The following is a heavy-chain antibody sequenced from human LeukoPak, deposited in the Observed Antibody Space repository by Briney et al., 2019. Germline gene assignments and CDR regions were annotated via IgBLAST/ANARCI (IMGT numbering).Heavy chain of an antibody. CDR2: IAYDGSNE. V-gene: IGHV3-30*04. CDR1: GFTFTNYG. Sequence: AGGSLRLSCVVSGFTFTNYGMHWVRQAPGKGLDWVASIAYDGSNENYAESVKGQFTISRDNSKNTLFLQLNSLRAEDTAVYYCARPSGSVTIFGVVDYFDYWGQGSLVTVSS. J-gene: IGHJ4*02. CDR3: ARPSGSVTIFGVVDYFDY. D-gene: IGHD3-3*01.